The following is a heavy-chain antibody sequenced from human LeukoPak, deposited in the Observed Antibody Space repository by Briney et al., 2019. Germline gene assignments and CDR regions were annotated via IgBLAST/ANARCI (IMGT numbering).Heavy chain of an antibody. Sequence: SETLSLTCAVYGGSFSGYYWSWIRQPPGKGLEWIGEINHSGSTNYNPSLKSRVTISVDTSKNQFSLKLSSVTAADTAVYYCARAWHDILTGYSLDYWGQGTLVTVSS. V-gene: IGHV4-34*01. CDR2: INHSGST. CDR3: ARAWHDILTGYSLDY. D-gene: IGHD3-9*01. CDR1: GGSFSGYY. J-gene: IGHJ4*02.